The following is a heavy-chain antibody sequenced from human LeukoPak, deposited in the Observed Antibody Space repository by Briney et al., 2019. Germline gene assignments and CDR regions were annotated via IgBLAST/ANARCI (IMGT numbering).Heavy chain of an antibody. Sequence: GGSLRLSCAASGFTFSSYAMSWVRQAPGKGLEWVSAISGSGGSTYYADSVKGRFTISRDNSKNTLYLQMNSLRAEDTAVYYCARGVRGYSYGDYWGQGTLVTVSS. CDR2: ISGSGGST. CDR1: GFTFSSYA. V-gene: IGHV3-23*01. J-gene: IGHJ4*02. CDR3: ARGVRGYSYGDY. D-gene: IGHD5-18*01.